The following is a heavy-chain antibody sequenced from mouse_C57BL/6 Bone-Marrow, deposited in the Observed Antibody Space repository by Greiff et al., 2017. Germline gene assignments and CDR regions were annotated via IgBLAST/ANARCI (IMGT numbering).Heavy chain of an antibody. CDR1: GYTFTSYW. CDR2: IHPNGGST. CDR3: RLLRGAF. Sequence: QVQLQQPGAELVKPGASVKLSCKASGYTFTSYWMHWVKQRPGQGLEWIGMIHPNGGSTTYNEKFKSKATLTLAKSSSTAYMQLSSLTSEDSAVYYCRLLRGAFWGQGTLVTVSA. V-gene: IGHV1-64*01. J-gene: IGHJ3*01. D-gene: IGHD1-1*01.